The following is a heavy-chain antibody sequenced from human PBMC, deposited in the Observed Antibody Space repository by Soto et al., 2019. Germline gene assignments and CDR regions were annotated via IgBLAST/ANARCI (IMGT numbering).Heavy chain of an antibody. Sequence: QVQLVQSGAEVKKPGSSVKVSCKASGVTFSSYAISWLRQAPGQGLEVMGGIIPIFGTANYAQKFQGRVTITADESTSTSYMELSSLRSADTAVYYCARDRRGVATTGVDWYVDLWGRGTLVTVSS. D-gene: IGHD5-12*01. J-gene: IGHJ2*01. CDR1: GVTFSSYA. CDR3: ARDRRGVATTGVDWYVDL. V-gene: IGHV1-69*01. CDR2: IIPIFGTA.